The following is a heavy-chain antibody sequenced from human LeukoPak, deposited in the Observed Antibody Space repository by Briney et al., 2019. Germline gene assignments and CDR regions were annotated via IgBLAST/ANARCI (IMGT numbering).Heavy chain of an antibody. Sequence: GGSLRLSCAASGFTFSSYWMHWVRQGPGKGRVWVSRINTDGSRTSYADSVKGRVTISRDNAKNTLYPQMTSLRPEDTAVYYCTKDPFGPSDYWGQGTLVTVSS. V-gene: IGHV3-74*01. CDR3: TKDPFGPSDY. D-gene: IGHD3-10*01. CDR2: INTDGSRT. CDR1: GFTFSSYW. J-gene: IGHJ4*02.